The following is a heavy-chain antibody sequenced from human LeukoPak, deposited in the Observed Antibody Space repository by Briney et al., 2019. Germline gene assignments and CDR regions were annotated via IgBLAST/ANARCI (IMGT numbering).Heavy chain of an antibody. CDR3: ARYTSIWDFDY. V-gene: IGHV3-43*01. J-gene: IGHJ4*02. CDR2: INRRGHT. CDR1: GFTFDRFT. D-gene: IGHD6-13*01. Sequence: GGSLRLSCAASGFTFDRFTIHWVRQTPGKGLEWVSLINRRGHTFYADSVKGRFTISRDNSRNSVFLQMNSLRAEDTAVYYCARYTSIWDFDYWGQGTLVTVSS.